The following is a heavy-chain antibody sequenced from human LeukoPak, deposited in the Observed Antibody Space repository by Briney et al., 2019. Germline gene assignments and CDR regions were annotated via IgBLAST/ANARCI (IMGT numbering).Heavy chain of an antibody. D-gene: IGHD6-13*01. CDR3: AKGLAYSSSWYNYYYYGMDV. J-gene: IGHJ6*02. Sequence: SGRSLRLSCAASGFTFSSCGMHWVRQAPGKGLEWVAVISYDGSNKYYADSVKGRFTISRDNSKNTLYLQMNSLRAEDTAVYYCAKGLAYSSSWYNYYYYGMDVWAKGPRSPSP. V-gene: IGHV3-30*18. CDR1: GFTFSSCG. CDR2: ISYDGSNK.